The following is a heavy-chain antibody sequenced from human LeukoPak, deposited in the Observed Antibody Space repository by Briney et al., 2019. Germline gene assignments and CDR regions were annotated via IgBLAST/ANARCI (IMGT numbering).Heavy chain of an antibody. D-gene: IGHD3-10*01. CDR3: AKSGRTYYGSGSYLFSYYYYGMDV. CDR2: ISSSSSTI. CDR1: GFTFTSYS. V-gene: IGHV3-48*01. J-gene: IGHJ6*02. Sequence: GGSLRLSCAASGFTFTSYSMNWVRQAPGKGLEWVSYISSSSSTIYYADSVKGRFTISRDNSKNTLYLQMNSLRAEDTAVYYCAKSGRTYYGSGSYLFSYYYYGMDVWGQGTTVTVSS.